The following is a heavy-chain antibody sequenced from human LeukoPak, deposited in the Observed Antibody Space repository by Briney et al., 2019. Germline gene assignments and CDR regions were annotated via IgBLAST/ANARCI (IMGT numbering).Heavy chain of an antibody. CDR3: XRXXXXXGSCPAEFDY. D-gene: IGHD2-15*01. J-gene: IGHJ4*02. V-gene: IGHV4-39*01. CDR2: IYYSGST. Sequence: SETLSLTCTVSGGSINSGGYYWAWIRQPPGKGLEWIGSIYYSGSTYYNPSLKSRVTISIDMSKNQFSLKLSSVTATDTAVYXXXRXXXXXGSCPAEFDYWGQGTLVTVSS. CDR1: GGSINSGGYY.